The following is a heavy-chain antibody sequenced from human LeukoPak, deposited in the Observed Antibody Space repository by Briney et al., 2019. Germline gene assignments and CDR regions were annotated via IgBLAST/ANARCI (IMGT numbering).Heavy chain of an antibody. CDR1: GFTFSRYA. CDR3: AKEHDNTGLFPVRDY. D-gene: IGHD6-19*01. Sequence: GGSLTLSCAASGFTFSRYAMNWVRQAPGKGLEWVCTNSISANTHNAASAKGRFTISRDNSKGTLYLQINSLRAENTAIYYCAKEHDNTGLFPVRDYSGQGTQVTISS. V-gene: IGHV3-23*01. J-gene: IGHJ4*02. CDR2: NSISANT.